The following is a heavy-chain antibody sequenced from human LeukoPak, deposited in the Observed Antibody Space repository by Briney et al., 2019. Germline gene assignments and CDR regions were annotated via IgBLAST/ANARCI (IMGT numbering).Heavy chain of an antibody. V-gene: IGHV3-66*01. CDR3: ARVYSSPGFYSRDYYYMDV. D-gene: IGHD3-9*01. Sequence: GGSLRLSCAASGFTVSSNYISWVRQAPGKGLEWVSVIYSGDSTYYADSVKGRFTISRDNSKNTLYLQMNSLRAEDTAVYYCARVYSSPGFYSRDYYYMDVWGKGTTVTISS. CDR1: GFTVSSNY. CDR2: IYSGDST. J-gene: IGHJ6*03.